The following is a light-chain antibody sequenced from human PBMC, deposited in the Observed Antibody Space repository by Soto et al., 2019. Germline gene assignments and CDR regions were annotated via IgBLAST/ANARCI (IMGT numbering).Light chain of an antibody. CDR2: KIS. CDR3: SLYTSRSTFV. V-gene: IGLV2-18*01. CDR1: TSDGGSDNL. Sequence: QSVLPQAPSVSGSPGRSVTTSCTGTTSDGGSDNLVCWYQQPPGTAPKLMIDKISNRPSGVPERFSGSKSGNTASLTISGLQAEEEDDSYCSLYTSRSTFVFGPGTNVTV. J-gene: IGLJ1*01.